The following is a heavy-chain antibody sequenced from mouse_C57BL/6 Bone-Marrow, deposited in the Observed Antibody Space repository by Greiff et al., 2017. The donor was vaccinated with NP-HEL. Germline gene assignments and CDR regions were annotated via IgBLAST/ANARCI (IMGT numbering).Heavy chain of an antibody. CDR3: TTYYSNYLYYFDY. V-gene: IGHV1-15*01. J-gene: IGHJ2*01. Sequence: QVQLQQSGAELVRPGASVTLSCKASGYTFTDYEMHWVKQTPVHGLEWIGAIDPETGGTAYNQKFKGKAILTADKSSSTAYMELRSLTSEDSAVYYCTTYYSNYLYYFDYWSQGTTLTVSS. D-gene: IGHD2-5*01. CDR2: IDPETGGT. CDR1: GYTFTDYE.